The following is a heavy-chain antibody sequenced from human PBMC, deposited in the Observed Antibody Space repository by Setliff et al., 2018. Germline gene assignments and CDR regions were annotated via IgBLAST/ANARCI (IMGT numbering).Heavy chain of an antibody. D-gene: IGHD3-9*01. CDR1: GASLRSGSAY. CDR3: AGTPARGTTWLSPFDY. V-gene: IGHV4-61*02. Sequence: SETLSLTCTVSGASLRSGSAYWGWLRQSAGKGLEWIGRVYTDGTTNYSPSLKSRVTISADTSKNHFSLRMTSVTAADTALYSCAGTPARGTTWLSPFDYWGQGIQVTVSS. CDR2: VYTDGTT. J-gene: IGHJ4*02.